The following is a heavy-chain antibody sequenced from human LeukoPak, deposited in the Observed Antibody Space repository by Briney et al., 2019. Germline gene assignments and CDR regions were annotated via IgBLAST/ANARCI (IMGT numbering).Heavy chain of an antibody. CDR3: ARDSTGSYYVY. Sequence: ASVKVSCKASGYTFTSYGISWVRQAPGQGLEWMGWISAYNGNTNYAQKLQGRVTITRDTSASTAYMELSSLRSEDTAVYYCARDSTGSYYVYWGQGTLVTVSS. V-gene: IGHV1-18*01. J-gene: IGHJ4*02. CDR2: ISAYNGNT. D-gene: IGHD4-11*01. CDR1: GYTFTSYG.